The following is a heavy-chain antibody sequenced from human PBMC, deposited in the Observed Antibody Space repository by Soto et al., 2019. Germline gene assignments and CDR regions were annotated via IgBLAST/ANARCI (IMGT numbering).Heavy chain of an antibody. CDR3: ARRISTRTWPSYFDY. Sequence: PSETLSLTCTVSGGPIISSSYYCGWIRQPPGKGLEWIGCIHYSGSTYYNPSLRSRVTSSVDTSKNQFSLKVSSVTAAATAVYYCARRISTRTWPSYFDYWGQGSPVTVSS. CDR2: IHYSGST. V-gene: IGHV4-39*01. J-gene: IGHJ4*02. CDR1: GGPIISSSYY.